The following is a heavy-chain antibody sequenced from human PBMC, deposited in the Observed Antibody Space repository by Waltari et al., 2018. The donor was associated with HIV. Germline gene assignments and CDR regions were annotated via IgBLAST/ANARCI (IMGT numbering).Heavy chain of an antibody. CDR2: ALYTRRPDLFTGQF. J-gene: IGHJ1*01. V-gene: IGHV4-39*01. Sequence: QVQLQASGPGFVKPSETLSLICNVSGGSIASSDSFWGWIRQSPEINLEWVGSALYTRRPDLFTGQFFAKSSLKSRVALSVDTSKNQVSLRLTSVTAADTGLYYCVRHAAEFRPDFGWILAGVFEPWGLGTQVIVS. D-gene: IGHD6-19*01. CDR1: GGSIASSDSF. CDR3: VRHAAEFRPDFGWILAGVFEP.